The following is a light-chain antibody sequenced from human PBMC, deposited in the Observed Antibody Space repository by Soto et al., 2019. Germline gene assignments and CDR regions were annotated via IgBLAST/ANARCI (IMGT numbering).Light chain of an antibody. V-gene: IGKV3-15*01. J-gene: IGKJ2*01. CDR2: GTS. CDR3: QQYNNWPAYT. Sequence: EIVMTQSPATLSVSPGERATLSCRASQSVSSNLAWYQQKPGQAPRLLIYGTSTRATGIPARFSGSGSGTECTITISSLQSEDFAVCYCQQYNNWPAYTFGQGTKLEIK. CDR1: QSVSSN.